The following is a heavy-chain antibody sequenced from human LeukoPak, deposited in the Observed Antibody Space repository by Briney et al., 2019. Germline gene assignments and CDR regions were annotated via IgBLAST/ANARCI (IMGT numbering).Heavy chain of an antibody. Sequence: PGRSLRLSWAASGSTFSSYSLNWVRQAPGKGREWVSAISGSGGSTYYADSVKGRFTISRDNSKNTLYLQMNSLRAEDTAVYYCAKDCNYDSSGYSPPDAFDIWGQGTMVTVSS. D-gene: IGHD3-22*01. J-gene: IGHJ3*02. V-gene: IGHV3-23*01. CDR2: ISGSGGST. CDR1: GSTFSSYS. CDR3: AKDCNYDSSGYSPPDAFDI.